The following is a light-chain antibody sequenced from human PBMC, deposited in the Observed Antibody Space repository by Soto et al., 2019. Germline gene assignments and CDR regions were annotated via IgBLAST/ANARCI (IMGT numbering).Light chain of an antibody. Sequence: DTQMKQTPSSLCASVGERVTITCRASQSISSYLNWYQQKPGKAPKLLIYAASSLQSGVPSRFSGSGSGTDFTLTISSLQPEDFATYYCQQSYSTPPVTFGPGTKVDNK. CDR2: AAS. CDR1: QSISSY. J-gene: IGKJ3*01. CDR3: QQSYSTPPVT. V-gene: IGKV1-39*01.